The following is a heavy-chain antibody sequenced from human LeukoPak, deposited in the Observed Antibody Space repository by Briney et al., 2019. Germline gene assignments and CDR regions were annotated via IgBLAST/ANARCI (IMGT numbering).Heavy chain of an antibody. D-gene: IGHD3-16*02. Sequence: SGRTLAHPRRALTLTCTFFGVSVGTSGGGGGWIRQPPVKALEWLALSYWDDDKRYSPSLKSRLTITKDTSKNQVVLTMTNMDPVDTATYYCAHSGMITFGGVIVDFDYWGQGTLVTVSS. CDR3: AHSGMITFGGVIVDFDY. V-gene: IGHV2-5*02. J-gene: IGHJ4*02. CDR1: GVSVGTSGGG. CDR2: SYWDDDK.